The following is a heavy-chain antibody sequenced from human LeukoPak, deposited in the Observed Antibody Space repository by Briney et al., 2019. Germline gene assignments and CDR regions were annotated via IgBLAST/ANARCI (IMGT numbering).Heavy chain of an antibody. CDR3: AKGGKVPAAISASWYSFSRSEFDY. J-gene: IGHJ4*02. V-gene: IGHV3-30*18. CDR2: ISYDGSNK. CDR1: GFTFSSYG. D-gene: IGHD2-2*01. Sequence: GGSLRLSCAASGFTFSSYGMHWVRQAPGKGLEWVAVISYDGSNKYYADSVKGRFTISRDNSKNTLYLQMNSLRAEDTAVYYCAKGGKVPAAISASWYSFSRSEFDYWGQGTIVTVSS.